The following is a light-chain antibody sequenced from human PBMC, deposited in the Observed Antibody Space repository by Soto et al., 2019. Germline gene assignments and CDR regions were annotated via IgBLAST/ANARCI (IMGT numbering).Light chain of an antibody. CDR3: MQTLQTPIT. CDR2: LGS. V-gene: IGKV2-28*01. J-gene: IGKJ5*01. Sequence: DIVMAQSPLSLPVTPGEPASISCRSSQSLLHSNGYTCLDWYLQKPGQSPQLLIFLGSNRASGVPDRFSGSGSGTDFTLKISRVEAEDVGVYYCMQTLQTPITFGQGTRLEIK. CDR1: QSLLHSNGYTC.